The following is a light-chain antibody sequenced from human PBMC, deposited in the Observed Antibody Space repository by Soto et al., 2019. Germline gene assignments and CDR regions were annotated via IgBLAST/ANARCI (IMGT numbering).Light chain of an antibody. Sequence: ETVLTQSPGTLSLSPGERATLSCRASQSISSGYLAWHQQRPGQAPRLLISGASNRATGIPDRFSGSGSGTDFTLTISRLEPEDFALYYCQQYGGSPLVTFGGGTKVEIK. CDR3: QQYGGSPLVT. V-gene: IGKV3-20*01. CDR2: GAS. CDR1: QSISSGY. J-gene: IGKJ4*01.